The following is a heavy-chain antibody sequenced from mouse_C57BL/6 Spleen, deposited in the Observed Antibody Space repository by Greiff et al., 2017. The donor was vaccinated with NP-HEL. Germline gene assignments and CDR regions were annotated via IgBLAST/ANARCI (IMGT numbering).Heavy chain of an antibody. CDR3: TALITTVMGFDY. D-gene: IGHD1-1*01. V-gene: IGHV1-63*01. CDR1: GYTFTNYW. J-gene: IGHJ2*01. Sequence: QVQLQQSGAELVRPGTSVKMSCKASGYTFTNYWIGWAKQRPGHGLEWIGDIYPGGGYTNYNEKFKGKATLTADKSSSTAYMQFSSLTSEDTAVYYCTALITTVMGFDYWGQGTTLTVSS. CDR2: IYPGGGYT.